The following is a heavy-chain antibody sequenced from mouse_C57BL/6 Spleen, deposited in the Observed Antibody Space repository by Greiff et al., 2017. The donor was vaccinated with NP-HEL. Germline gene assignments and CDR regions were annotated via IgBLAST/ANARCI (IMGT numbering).Heavy chain of an antibody. V-gene: IGHV1-53*01. J-gene: IGHJ4*01. Sequence: QVQLQQPGTELVKPGASVKLSCKASGYTFTSYWMHWVKQRPGQGLEWIGNINPSNGGTNYNEKFKSKATLTVDKSASTAYMQLSSLTSEDYAVYYCARWGNLHYYAMDYWGQGTSVTVSS. D-gene: IGHD2-1*01. CDR3: ARWGNLHYYAMDY. CDR2: INPSNGGT. CDR1: GYTFTSYW.